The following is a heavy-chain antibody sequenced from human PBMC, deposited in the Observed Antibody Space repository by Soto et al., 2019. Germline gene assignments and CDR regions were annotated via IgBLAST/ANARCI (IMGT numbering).Heavy chain of an antibody. Sequence: QVQLVQSGAEVKKPGASVKVSCKASGYTFTSYAMHWVRQAPGQRLEWMGWINAGNGNTKYSQKFQGRVTITRDTSASTAYMELSSLRSEGTAVYYCARDKGSSSSQYYFDYWGQGTLVTVSS. V-gene: IGHV1-3*01. CDR1: GYTFTSYA. D-gene: IGHD6-6*01. CDR3: ARDKGSSSSQYYFDY. J-gene: IGHJ4*02. CDR2: INAGNGNT.